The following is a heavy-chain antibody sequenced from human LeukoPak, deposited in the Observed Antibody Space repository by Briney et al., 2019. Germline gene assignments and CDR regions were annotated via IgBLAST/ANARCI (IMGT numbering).Heavy chain of an antibody. J-gene: IGHJ4*02. CDR3: AGRGRDGYNPLFDY. CDR2: IYTSGST. CDR1: GGSISSYY. D-gene: IGHD5-24*01. Sequence: LETLSLTCTVSGGSISSYYWSWIRQPPGKGLEWIGYIYTSGSTNYNPSLKSRVTISVDTSKNQFSLKLSSVTAADTAVYYCAGRGRDGYNPLFDYWGQGTLVTVSS. V-gene: IGHV4-4*09.